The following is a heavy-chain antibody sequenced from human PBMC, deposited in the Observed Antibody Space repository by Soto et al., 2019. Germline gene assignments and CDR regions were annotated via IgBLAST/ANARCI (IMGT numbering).Heavy chain of an antibody. Sequence: QVQLVESGGGVVQPGRSLRLSCAASGFTFSSHAMHWVRQAPGKGLEWVAVISYDGSYKNYADSVKGRLTISRDNSKNTLYLQMNSLRAEDTAVYYCAREPSGSYKSPVFDIWGQGTMVTVSS. V-gene: IGHV3-30-3*01. CDR2: ISYDGSYK. CDR3: AREPSGSYKSPVFDI. D-gene: IGHD1-26*01. J-gene: IGHJ3*02. CDR1: GFTFSSHA.